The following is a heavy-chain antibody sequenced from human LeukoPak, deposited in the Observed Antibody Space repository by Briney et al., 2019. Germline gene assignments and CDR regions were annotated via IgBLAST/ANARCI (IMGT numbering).Heavy chain of an antibody. V-gene: IGHV4-39*01. CDR3: ARHGPFYGESDY. D-gene: IGHD4-17*01. J-gene: IGHJ4*02. CDR2: IYYSGST. CDR1: GGSISSSSYY. Sequence: PSETLSLTYTVSGGSISSSSYYWGWIRQPPGKGLEWIGSIYYSGSTYYNPSLKSRATISADTSKKQFSLNLTSVTAADTAVYYCARHGPFYGESDYWGQGTLVTVSS.